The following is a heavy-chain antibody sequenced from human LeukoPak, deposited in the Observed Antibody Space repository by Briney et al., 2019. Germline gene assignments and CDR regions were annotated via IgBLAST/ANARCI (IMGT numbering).Heavy chain of an antibody. J-gene: IGHJ4*02. Sequence: PGGPLSLSWAASGFLFRSYAIRWGRQAPGEGVEGGSGIRSSGGRTYFADSVKGRFTISRDNSKNTLYLQMNSLRAEDTAVYYCANYYYDTSGYKNWGQGTLVTVSS. CDR1: GFLFRSYA. V-gene: IGHV3-23*01. D-gene: IGHD3-22*01. CDR3: ANYYYDTSGYKN. CDR2: IRSSGGRT.